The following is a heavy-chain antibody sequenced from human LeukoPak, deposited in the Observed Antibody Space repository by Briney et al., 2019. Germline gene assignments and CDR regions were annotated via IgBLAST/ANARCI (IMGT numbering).Heavy chain of an antibody. CDR1: GYTFTGFY. V-gene: IGHV1-2*04. CDR3: ATQRNDYGDYFDY. J-gene: IGHJ4*02. Sequence: ASVKVSCKASGYTFTGFYMHWVRQALGQGLEWMGRINPNSGGTNYAQKFQGWVTMTRDTSINTVYMELSRLRSDDTAVYYCATQRNDYGDYFDYWGQGTLVTVSS. D-gene: IGHD4-17*01. CDR2: INPNSGGT.